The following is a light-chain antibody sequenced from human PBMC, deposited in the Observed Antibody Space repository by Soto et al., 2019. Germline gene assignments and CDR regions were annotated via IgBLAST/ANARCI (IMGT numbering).Light chain of an antibody. CDR3: ETWDFNTRV. CDR1: SGHSSYI. CDR2: LEGSGSY. Sequence: QPVLTQSSPASASLGSSVKLTCTLSSGHSSYIIAWHQQQPGKAPRYLMKLEGSGSYNKGSGVPDRFSGSSSGADRYLTISNLQFEDEADYYCETWDFNTRVFGGGTKLTVL. J-gene: IGLJ3*02. V-gene: IGLV4-60*02.